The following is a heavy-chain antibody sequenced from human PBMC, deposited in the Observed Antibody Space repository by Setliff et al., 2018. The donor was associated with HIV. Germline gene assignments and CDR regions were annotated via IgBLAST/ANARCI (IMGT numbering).Heavy chain of an antibody. CDR1: GASISSSTDY. CDR3: ARLRYGSGIPLDV. V-gene: IGHV4-39*01. D-gene: IGHD3-10*01. Sequence: SETLSLTCTVSGASISSSTDYWGWIRQSPGKGLEWIGSRYYSGSTYQNPSLKSRVTIPVDTSKNQSSLELSSVTAADTAVYYCARLRYGSGIPLDVWGTGISVTVSS. J-gene: IGHJ6*04. CDR2: RYYSGST.